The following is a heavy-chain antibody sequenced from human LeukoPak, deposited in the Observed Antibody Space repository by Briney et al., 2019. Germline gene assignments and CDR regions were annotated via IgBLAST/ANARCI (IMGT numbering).Heavy chain of an antibody. CDR2: IYPSDSDT. CDR1: GYSFTGYW. J-gene: IGHJ6*03. CDR3: ARLAYNFDSSGYYRLGYYYMDV. Sequence: GESLKISCKGSGYSFTGYWIAWVRHMPGRGLEWMGVIYPSDSDTRYSPSFEGQVTISADRSINTAYLQWSSLKASDTAMYYCARLAYNFDSSGYYRLGYYYMDVWGKGTTVIVSS. V-gene: IGHV5-51*01. D-gene: IGHD3-22*01.